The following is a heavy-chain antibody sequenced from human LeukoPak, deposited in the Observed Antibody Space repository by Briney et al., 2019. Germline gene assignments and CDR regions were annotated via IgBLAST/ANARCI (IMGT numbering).Heavy chain of an antibody. D-gene: IGHD3-22*01. CDR1: GFTFSSYE. Sequence: PGGSLRLSCAASGFTFSSYEMNWVRQAPGKGLEWVSYISSSGSTIYYADSVKGRFTISRDNSKNTLYLQMNSLRAADTAVYYCARDVGYDSSGCDYWGQGTLVTVSS. CDR2: ISSSGSTI. V-gene: IGHV3-48*03. CDR3: ARDVGYDSSGCDY. J-gene: IGHJ4*02.